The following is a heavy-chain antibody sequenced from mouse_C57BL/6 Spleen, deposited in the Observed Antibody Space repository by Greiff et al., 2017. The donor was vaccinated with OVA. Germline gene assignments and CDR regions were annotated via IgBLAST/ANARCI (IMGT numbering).Heavy chain of an antibody. CDR3: AREGDPSFAY. CDR2: ISYDGSN. J-gene: IGHJ3*01. CDR1: GYSFTSGYF. V-gene: IGHV3-6*01. Sequence: EVKLVESGPGLVQPSQSLSLTCSVTGYSFTSGYFWNLLRQFPGNQLVWMGYISYDGSNNYNPSLKNRISITRDTSKNQFFLKLNSVTTEDTATYYCAREGDPSFAYWGQGTLVTVSA.